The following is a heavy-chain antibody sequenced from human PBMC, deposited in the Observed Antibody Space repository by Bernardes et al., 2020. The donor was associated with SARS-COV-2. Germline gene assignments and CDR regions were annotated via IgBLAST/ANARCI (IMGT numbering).Heavy chain of an antibody. CDR3: ARGLVVVVAASTEPYYFDY. V-gene: IGHV4-34*01. CDR2: INHSGST. CDR1: GGSFSGYY. J-gene: IGHJ4*02. Sequence: SETLSLTCAVYGGSFSGYYWSWIRQPPGKGLEWIGEINHSGSTNYNPSLKSRVTISVDTSKNQFSLKLSSVTAADTAVYYCARGLVVVVAASTEPYYFDYWGQGTLVTVSS. D-gene: IGHD2-15*01.